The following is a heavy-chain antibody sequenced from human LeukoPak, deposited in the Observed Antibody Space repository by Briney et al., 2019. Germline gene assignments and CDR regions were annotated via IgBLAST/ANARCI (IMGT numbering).Heavy chain of an antibody. D-gene: IGHD1-26*01. J-gene: IGHJ4*02. CDR2: SRNKAQNYIT. V-gene: IGHV3-72*01. CDR1: GFIFSDHY. Sequence: GGSLRLSCAGAGFIFSDHYMDWVRQAPGKGLEWVGRSRNKAQNYITEYAASVKGRFSTSRDDSKNSLYLQMNSLKTEDTAVYYCARWDPGRCSHWGQGTLVTVSS. CDR3: ARWDPGRCSH.